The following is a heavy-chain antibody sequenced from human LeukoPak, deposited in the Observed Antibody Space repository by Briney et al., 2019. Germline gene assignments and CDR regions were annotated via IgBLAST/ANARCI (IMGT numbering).Heavy chain of an antibody. J-gene: IGHJ4*02. CDR3: ARILSLRFDTSDYFDY. D-gene: IGHD5/OR15-5a*01. Sequence: VASVKLSCKSSGYTFTNYDINWVRQAPGQGLEWMGWMNPKSGTTVYAQKFHGRVTMTRNTSIKTAYMELSSLGFEDTAIYYCARILSLRFDTSDYFDYWGQGTAVTVSS. CDR2: MNPKSGTT. V-gene: IGHV1-8*01. CDR1: GYTFTNYD.